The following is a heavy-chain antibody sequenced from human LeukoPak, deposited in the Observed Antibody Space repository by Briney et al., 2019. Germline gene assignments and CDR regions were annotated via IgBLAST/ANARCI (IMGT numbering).Heavy chain of an antibody. CDR2: ISSSSSYI. CDR1: GFTFSSYS. V-gene: IGHV3-21*01. J-gene: IGHJ6*02. Sequence: KPGGSLRLSCAASGFTFSSYSMNWVRQAPGKGLEWVSSISSSSSYIYYADSVKGRFTISRDKAKNSLYLQMNSLRAEDTAVYYCARVPGEMDQDGMDVWGQGTTVTVSS. D-gene: IGHD5-24*01. CDR3: ARVPGEMDQDGMDV.